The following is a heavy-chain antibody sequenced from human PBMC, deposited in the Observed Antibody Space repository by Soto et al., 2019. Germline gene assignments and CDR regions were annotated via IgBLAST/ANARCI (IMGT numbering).Heavy chain of an antibody. Sequence: QVQLVQSGAEVKKPGSSVKVSCKASGGTFSSYAISWVRQAPGQGLEWMGGIIPIFGTANYAQKFQGRVTITADESTSTAYMELSSLRSEDTAVYYCARDQGTMVRGVMSGWFDPWGQGTLVTVSS. CDR1: GGTFSSYA. CDR2: IIPIFGTA. J-gene: IGHJ5*02. D-gene: IGHD3-10*01. V-gene: IGHV1-69*12. CDR3: ARDQGTMVRGVMSGWFDP.